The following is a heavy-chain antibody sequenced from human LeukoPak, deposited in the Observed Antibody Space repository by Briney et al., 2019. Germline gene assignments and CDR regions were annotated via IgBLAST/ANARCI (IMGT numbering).Heavy chain of an antibody. D-gene: IGHD5-18*01. V-gene: IGHV4-59*01. CDR3: ARGMWSYGSPDFDY. J-gene: IGHJ4*02. CDR1: GGSISSYY. Sequence: ASETLSLTCTVSGGSISSYYWSWIRQPPGKGLEWIGYIYYSGSTNYNPSLKSRVTISVDTSKNQFSLKLSSVTAADTAVYYCARGMWSYGSPDFDYWGQGTLVTVSS. CDR2: IYYSGST.